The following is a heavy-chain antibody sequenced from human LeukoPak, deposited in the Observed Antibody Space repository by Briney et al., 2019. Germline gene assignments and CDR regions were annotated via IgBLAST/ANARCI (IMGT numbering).Heavy chain of an antibody. CDR1: GGSVSDYY. CDR3: ARVRGWKYFDY. D-gene: IGHD1-1*01. Sequence: SETLSLTCAVSGGSVSDYYWSWIRQSPGKGLEWIGYIYYTGSTSYNPSLRSRVTMSADTSKNQFSLKLSSVTAADTAVYYCARVRGWKYFDYWGQGTLVTVSS. J-gene: IGHJ4*02. CDR2: IYYTGST. V-gene: IGHV4-59*02.